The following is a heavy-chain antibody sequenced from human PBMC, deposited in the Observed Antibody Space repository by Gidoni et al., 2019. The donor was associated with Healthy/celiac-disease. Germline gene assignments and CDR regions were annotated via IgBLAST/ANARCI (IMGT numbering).Heavy chain of an antibody. Sequence: EVQLVESGGGLVKPGGSLRLSCAASGFTFSSYSMNWVRQAPGKGLEWVSYISSSSSYIYYADSVKGRFTISRDNAKNSLYLQMNSLRAEDTAVYYCARDGDGYNRDLDYWGQGTLVTVSS. CDR2: ISSSSSYI. CDR1: GFTFSSYS. V-gene: IGHV3-21*01. CDR3: ARDGDGYNRDLDY. J-gene: IGHJ4*02. D-gene: IGHD5-12*01.